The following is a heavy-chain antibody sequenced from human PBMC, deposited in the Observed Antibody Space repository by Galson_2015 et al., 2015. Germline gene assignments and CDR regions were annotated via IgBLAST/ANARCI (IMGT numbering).Heavy chain of an antibody. CDR3: ARDPTTAGYTSGWVDC. CDR2: ISSGSSTI. D-gene: IGHD6-19*01. Sequence: SMRLSCAASGFTFSSYSMNWVRQAPGKGLEWVSYISSGSSTIYYADSVKGRFTISRDNAKNALYLQMNSLRDGDTAVYFCARDPTTAGYTSGWVDCWGQGTRVTVSS. CDR1: GFTFSSYS. J-gene: IGHJ4*02. V-gene: IGHV3-48*02.